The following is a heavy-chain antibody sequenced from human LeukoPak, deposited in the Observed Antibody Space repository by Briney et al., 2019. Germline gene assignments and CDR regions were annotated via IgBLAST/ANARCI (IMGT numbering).Heavy chain of an antibody. Sequence: GGSLRLSCAASGFTFDDYAMHWVRHAPGKGLEWVSLITWDGFTTYYADSVKGRFTIYRDNSKNSLYLQMNSLRGEDTALYYCAKGVAGQQRGFDYWGQGTLVTVSS. CDR3: AKGVAGQQRGFDY. CDR2: ITWDGFTT. V-gene: IGHV3-43D*04. D-gene: IGHD6-13*01. J-gene: IGHJ4*02. CDR1: GFTFDDYA.